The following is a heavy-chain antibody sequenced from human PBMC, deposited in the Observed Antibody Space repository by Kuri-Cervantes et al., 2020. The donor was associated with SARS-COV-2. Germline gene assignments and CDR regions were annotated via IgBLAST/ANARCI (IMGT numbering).Heavy chain of an antibody. CDR3: AKESWECSSTSCYLSLYTQQSFDY. Sequence: GSLRLSCAVYGGSFSGYYWSWIRQPPGKGLEWIGEINHSGSTNYNPSLKSRVTISVDTSKNQFSLKLSSVTAADTAVYYCAKESWECSSTSCYLSLYTQQSFDYWGQGTLVTVSS. V-gene: IGHV4-34*01. CDR2: INHSGST. D-gene: IGHD2-2*01. J-gene: IGHJ4*02. CDR1: GGSFSGYY.